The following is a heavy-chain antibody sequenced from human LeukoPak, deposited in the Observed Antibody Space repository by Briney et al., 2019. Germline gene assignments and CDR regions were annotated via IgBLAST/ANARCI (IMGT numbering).Heavy chain of an antibody. J-gene: IGHJ4*02. CDR2: ISSSSSYI. V-gene: IGHV3-21*01. D-gene: IGHD6-19*01. Sequence: GGSLRLSCAASGFTFSSYSMNWVRQAPGKGLEWVSSISSSSSYIYYADSVKGRFTISRDNAKNSLYLQMNSLRAEDTAVYYCARTYSSGWYYFDFWGQGTRVTVSS. CDR1: GFTFSSYS. CDR3: ARTYSSGWYYFDF.